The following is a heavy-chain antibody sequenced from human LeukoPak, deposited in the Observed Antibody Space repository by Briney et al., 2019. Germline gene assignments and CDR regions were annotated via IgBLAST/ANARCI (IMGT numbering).Heavy chain of an antibody. Sequence: ASVKVSCKASGGTFSSYAISWVRQAPGQGLEWMGGIIPIFGTANYAQKFQGRVTITADESTSTAYMELSSLRSEDTAVYYCASRVHTGRNSYGYVYWGQGTLVTVSS. D-gene: IGHD5-18*01. CDR3: ASRVHTGRNSYGYVY. CDR1: GGTFSSYA. J-gene: IGHJ4*02. V-gene: IGHV1-69*13. CDR2: IIPIFGTA.